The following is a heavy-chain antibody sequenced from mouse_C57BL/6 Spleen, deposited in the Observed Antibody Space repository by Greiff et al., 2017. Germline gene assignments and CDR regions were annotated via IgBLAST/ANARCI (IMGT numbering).Heavy chain of an antibody. CDR2: IRSKSSNYAT. V-gene: IGHV10-3*01. D-gene: IGHD2-13*01. CDR1: GFTFNTYA. J-gene: IGHJ3*01. Sequence: EVKLVESGGGLVQPKGSLKLSCAASGFTFNTYAMHWVRQAPGKGLEWVARIRSKSSNYATYYADSVKDRFTISRDDSQSMLYLQMNNLITADTAMYYCVGDLRSLRYSDYEGFAYWGQGTLVTVAA. CDR3: VGDLRSLRYSDYEGFAY.